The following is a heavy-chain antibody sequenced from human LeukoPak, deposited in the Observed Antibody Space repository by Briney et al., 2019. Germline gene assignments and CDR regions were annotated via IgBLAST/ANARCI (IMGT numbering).Heavy chain of an antibody. D-gene: IGHD2-2*01. CDR3: AKDRAIVVVPAAISSFDY. Sequence: GGSLRLSCAASGFTFSSYGMSWVRQAPGKGLEWVSAITGSGGTTYYADSVKGRFTISRDNSKNTLYLQMNSLRAEDTAVYYCAKDRAIVVVPAAISSFDYWGQGTLVTVSS. J-gene: IGHJ4*02. CDR2: ITGSGGTT. V-gene: IGHV3-23*01. CDR1: GFTFSSYG.